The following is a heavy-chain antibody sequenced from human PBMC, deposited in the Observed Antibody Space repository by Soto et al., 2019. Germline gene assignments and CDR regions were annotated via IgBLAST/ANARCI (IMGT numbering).Heavy chain of an antibody. CDR3: TTDWGSGTHYARAFDV. J-gene: IGHJ3*01. CDR2: IRSNIDGATT. CDR1: GFAFKYAR. V-gene: IGHV3-15*01. D-gene: IGHD3-16*01. Sequence: GGSLRLSCAASGFAFKYARMTWVRQAPGKGLEWVGHIRSNIDGATTAYAAPVKGRFTISRDESKNTVDPQMNSLITEDTAVYYCTTDWGSGTHYARAFDVWGQGTMVTVSS.